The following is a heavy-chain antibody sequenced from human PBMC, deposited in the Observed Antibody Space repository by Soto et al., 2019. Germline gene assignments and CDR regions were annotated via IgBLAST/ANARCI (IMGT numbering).Heavy chain of an antibody. J-gene: IGHJ5*02. CDR2: INSDGNT. D-gene: IGHD5-12*01. CDR1: GGALFGDY. Sequence: PAETLSLTCTVSGGALFGDYCTLIRHPSFGGLEWIGRINSDGNTNYSPSLKSRVTMSVDPSRKHFSLNLTSVTAADTASYFCARARRLENWFDPWGPGIQVTVSS. CDR3: ARARRLENWFDP. V-gene: IGHV4-4*07.